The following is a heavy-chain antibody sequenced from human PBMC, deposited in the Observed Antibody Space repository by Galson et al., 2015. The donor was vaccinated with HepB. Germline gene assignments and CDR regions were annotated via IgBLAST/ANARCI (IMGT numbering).Heavy chain of an antibody. V-gene: IGHV3-74*01. J-gene: IGHJ4*02. Sequence: SLRLSCAASGFTFSSYWMHWVRQAPGKGLVWVSRIDTDGISTNYADSVKGRFSISRDIAKKTLYLQMNSLRAEDTAVYYCVSSWFTFDHWGQGALVTVSS. D-gene: IGHD3-10*01. CDR3: VSSWFTFDH. CDR1: GFTFSSYW. CDR2: IDTDGIST.